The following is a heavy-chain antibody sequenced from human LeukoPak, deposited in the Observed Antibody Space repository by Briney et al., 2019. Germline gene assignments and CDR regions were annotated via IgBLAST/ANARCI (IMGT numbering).Heavy chain of an antibody. CDR2: ISACNGNT. CDR3: ARDWRIQLWSHFDY. Sequence: ASVKVSCKASGYTFTSYGISWVRKAPGQGLEWMGWISACNGNTNYAQKLQGRVTMTTDTSTSTAYMELRSLRSDDTAVYYCARDWRIQLWSHFDYWVQGTLVTVSS. V-gene: IGHV1-18*01. D-gene: IGHD5-18*01. J-gene: IGHJ4*02. CDR1: GYTFTSYG.